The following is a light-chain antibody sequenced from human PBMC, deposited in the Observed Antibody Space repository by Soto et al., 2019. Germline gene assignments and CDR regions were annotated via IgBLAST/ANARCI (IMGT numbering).Light chain of an antibody. CDR1: QSMSNN. CDR3: LQYNKWPRT. Sequence: ELVMTQSPATLSLSPVARATLSCMASQSMSNNLAWYQQKPGQAPRLLIYGASTRTTGIPARFNGSGSGTDFTLTISSLQSEDFAVYYCLQYNKWPRTFGQGTKVDIK. J-gene: IGKJ1*01. CDR2: GAS. V-gene: IGKV3-15*01.